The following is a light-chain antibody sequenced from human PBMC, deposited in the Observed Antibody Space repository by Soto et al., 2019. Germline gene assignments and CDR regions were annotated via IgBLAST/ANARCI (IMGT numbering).Light chain of an antibody. CDR3: QQRSTWLYT. CDR1: QSVSSY. Sequence: EIVLTQSPATLSLSPGERATLSCRASQSVSSYLAWYQQKPGQAPRLLIYDASNRATGIPARFSGSGSGTDFTLTISSLEPEDFAVYYCQQRSTWLYTFGQGTKVEIK. V-gene: IGKV3-11*01. J-gene: IGKJ2*01. CDR2: DAS.